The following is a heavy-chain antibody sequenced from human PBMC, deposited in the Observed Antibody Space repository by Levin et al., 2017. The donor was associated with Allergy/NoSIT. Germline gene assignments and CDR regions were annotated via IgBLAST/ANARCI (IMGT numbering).Heavy chain of an antibody. D-gene: IGHD3-22*01. CDR2: IYPGDSDT. Sequence: GESLKISCKGSGYSFTSYWIGWVRQMPGKGLEWMGIIYPGDSDTRYSPSFQGQVTISADKSISTAYLQWSSLKASDTAMYYCARLGGRNYYDSSGYSPDPFDIWGQGTMVTVSS. CDR3: ARLGGRNYYDSSGYSPDPFDI. J-gene: IGHJ3*02. V-gene: IGHV5-51*01. CDR1: GYSFTSYW.